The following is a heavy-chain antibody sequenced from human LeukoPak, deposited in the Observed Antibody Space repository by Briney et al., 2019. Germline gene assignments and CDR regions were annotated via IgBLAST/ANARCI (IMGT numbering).Heavy chain of an antibody. Sequence: GGSLRLSCAASGFSFSSYGMYWVRQAPGKGLEWVSYISSSGSTIYYADSVKGRFTISRDNAKNSLYLQMNSLRAEDTAVYYCARGSGYDILYYYYMDVWGKGTTVTVSS. J-gene: IGHJ6*03. D-gene: IGHD5-12*01. V-gene: IGHV3-48*04. CDR1: GFSFSSYG. CDR3: ARGSGYDILYYYYMDV. CDR2: ISSSGSTI.